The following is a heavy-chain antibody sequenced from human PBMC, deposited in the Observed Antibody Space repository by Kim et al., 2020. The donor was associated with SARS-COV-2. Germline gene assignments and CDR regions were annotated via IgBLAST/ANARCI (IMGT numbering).Heavy chain of an antibody. J-gene: IGHJ4*02. Sequence: GGSLRLSCAASGFTFSSYGMHWVRQAPGKGLEWVAVIWYDGSNKYYADSVKGRFTISRDNSKNTLYLQMNSLRAEDTAVYYCAKDTKPTDNDGSGLFDYWGQGTLVTGSS. CDR2: IWYDGSNK. CDR3: AKDTKPTDNDGSGLFDY. CDR1: GFTFSSYG. V-gene: IGHV3-33*06. D-gene: IGHD3-10*01.